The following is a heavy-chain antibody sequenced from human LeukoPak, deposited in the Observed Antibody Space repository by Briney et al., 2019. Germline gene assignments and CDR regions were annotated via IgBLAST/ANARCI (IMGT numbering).Heavy chain of an antibody. CDR1: GGSISSSSYY. CDR2: IYYSGST. V-gene: IGHV4-39*07. Sequence: SETLSLTCTVSGGSISSSSYYWGWIRQPPGKGLEWIGSIYYSGSTYYNPSLKSRVTISVDTSKNQFSLKLSSVTAADTAVYYCASDLGWLGFNDYWGQGTLVTVSS. J-gene: IGHJ4*02. D-gene: IGHD5-24*01. CDR3: ASDLGWLGFNDY.